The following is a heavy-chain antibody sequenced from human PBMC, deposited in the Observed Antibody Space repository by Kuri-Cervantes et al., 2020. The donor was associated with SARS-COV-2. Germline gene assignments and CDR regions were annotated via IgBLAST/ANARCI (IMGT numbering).Heavy chain of an antibody. Sequence: LSLTCAASGFTFSSYDMHWVRQATGKGLEWVSAIGTAGDTYYPGSVKGRFTISRENAKNSLYLQMNSLRAGDTAVYYCASAVAGSTSHYYGMDVWGQGTTVTVSS. J-gene: IGHJ6*02. CDR1: GFTFSSYD. V-gene: IGHV3-13*01. CDR3: ASAVAGSTSHYYGMDV. D-gene: IGHD6-19*01. CDR2: IGTAGDT.